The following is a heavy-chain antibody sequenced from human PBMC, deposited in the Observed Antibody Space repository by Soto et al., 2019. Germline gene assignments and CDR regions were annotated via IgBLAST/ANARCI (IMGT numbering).Heavy chain of an antibody. J-gene: IGHJ4*02. D-gene: IGHD3-9*01. CDR1: GGSISDYY. CDR3: AGQLRYFDWSPRRPLDY. CDR2: IYYGSP. V-gene: IGHV4-59*12. Sequence: SETLSLTCSVSGGSISDYYWHWIRQPPGKGPEWIGYIYYGSPIYSPSLQSRVTISVDMSKNQFSLKLSSVTAADTAVYYCAGQLRYFDWSPRRPLDYWGQGTLVTVSS.